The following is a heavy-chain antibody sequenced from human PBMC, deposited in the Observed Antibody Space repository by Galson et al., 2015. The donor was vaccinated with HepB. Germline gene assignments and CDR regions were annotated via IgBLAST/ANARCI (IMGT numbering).Heavy chain of an antibody. CDR1: GFTFSSYG. V-gene: IGHV3-30*18. Sequence: SLRLSCAASGFTFSSYGMHWVRQAPGKGLEWVAVISYDGSNKYYADSVKGRFTISRDNSKNTLYLQMNSLRAGDTAVYYCAKDKKQWLGTGFDPWGQGTLVTVPS. D-gene: IGHD6-19*01. CDR3: AKDKKQWLGTGFDP. CDR2: ISYDGSNK. J-gene: IGHJ5*02.